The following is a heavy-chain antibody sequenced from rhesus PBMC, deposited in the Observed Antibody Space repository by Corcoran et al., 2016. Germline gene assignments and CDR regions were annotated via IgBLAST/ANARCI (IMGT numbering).Heavy chain of an antibody. CDR2: INRNSEST. CDR3: AKSIAAGLRRFDV. V-gene: IGHV4-80*01. CDR1: GSSISNYW. J-gene: IGHJ5-1*01. D-gene: IGHD6-13*01. Sequence: QVQLQESGPGLVKPSESLSLPCAVSGSSISNYWWNWIRQPPGKGLEWIAEINRNSESTSYNPSLKSRVSISKDASKSQFSLKLSSVTAADTAVYYCAKSIAAGLRRFDVWGPGVLVTVSS.